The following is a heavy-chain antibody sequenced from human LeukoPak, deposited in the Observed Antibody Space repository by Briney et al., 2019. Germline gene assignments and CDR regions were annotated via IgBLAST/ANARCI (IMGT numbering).Heavy chain of an antibody. J-gene: IGHJ5*02. V-gene: IGHV4-59*12. D-gene: IGHD2-15*01. CDR1: GGSISSYY. Sequence: KPSETLPLTCTVSGGSISSYYWSWIRQPPGKGLEWIGYIYYSGSTNYNPSLKSRVTMSVDTSKNQFSLKLSSVTAADTAVYYCARDKAVVVVAAPPYNWFDPWGQGTLVTVSS. CDR3: ARDKAVVVVAAPPYNWFDP. CDR2: IYYSGST.